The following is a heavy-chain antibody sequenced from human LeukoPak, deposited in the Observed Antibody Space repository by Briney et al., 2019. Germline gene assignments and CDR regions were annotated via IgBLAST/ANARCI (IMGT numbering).Heavy chain of an antibody. CDR2: FDPEDGET. J-gene: IGHJ4*02. CDR3: ATGYGGCSSTSCFLLFDY. D-gene: IGHD2-2*01. Sequence: ASVKVSCKVSGYTLTELSMHWVRQAPGKGLEWMGGFDPEDGETIYAQKFQGRVTMTEDTSTDTAYMELSRLRSEDTAVYYCATGYGGCSSTSCFLLFDYWGQGTLVTVSS. V-gene: IGHV1-24*01. CDR1: GYTLTELS.